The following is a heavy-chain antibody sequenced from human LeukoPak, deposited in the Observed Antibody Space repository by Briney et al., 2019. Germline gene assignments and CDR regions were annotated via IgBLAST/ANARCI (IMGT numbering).Heavy chain of an antibody. D-gene: IGHD3-22*01. CDR3: ARAPTMIRTPPRAPLGI. V-gene: IGHV1-2*02. J-gene: IGHJ3*02. CDR1: GYTFTGYY. Sequence: ASVKVSCKASGYTFTGYYMHWVRQAPGQGLEWMGWINPNSGGTNYAQKFQGRVTMTRDTSISTAYMELSRLRSDDTAVYYCARAPTMIRTPPRAPLGIWGQGTMVTVSS. CDR2: INPNSGGT.